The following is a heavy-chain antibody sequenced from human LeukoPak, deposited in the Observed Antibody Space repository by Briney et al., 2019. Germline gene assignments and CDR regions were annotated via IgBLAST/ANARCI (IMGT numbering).Heavy chain of an antibody. Sequence: GGSLRLSCAASGFTFSTYAMSWVRQAPGKGLEWVSGTSGSGGSTYYADSVKGRFTVSRDNLKNTLHLQMNSLRGEDTAVYYCAEDQYSSGLYYFDYWGQGTLVTVSS. V-gene: IGHV3-23*01. CDR1: GFTFSTYA. CDR2: TSGSGGST. J-gene: IGHJ4*02. CDR3: AEDQYSSGLYYFDY. D-gene: IGHD6-19*01.